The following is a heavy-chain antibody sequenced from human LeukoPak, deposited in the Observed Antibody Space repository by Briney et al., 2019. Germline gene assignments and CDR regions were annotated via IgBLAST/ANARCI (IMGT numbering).Heavy chain of an antibody. Sequence: SEALSLTCGVSGGSIASTNWWSWVRQPPGQGLEWIGEISLSGLTNYNPSLSSRAIMALDTSKNHLSLHLTAVTAADTAVYYCSRENGAFSPFGYWGQGYLVTVLS. CDR3: SRENGAFSPFGY. CDR2: ISLSGLT. J-gene: IGHJ4*02. V-gene: IGHV4-4*02. CDR1: GGSIASTNW. D-gene: IGHD2-8*01.